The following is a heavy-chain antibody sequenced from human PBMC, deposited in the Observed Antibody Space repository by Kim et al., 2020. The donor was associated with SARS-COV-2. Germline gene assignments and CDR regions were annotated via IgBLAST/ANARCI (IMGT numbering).Heavy chain of an antibody. Sequence: DSVQGRFTISRDNAKNSLYLQMNSLRAEDTAVYYCARELGYYDSSGIVDYWGQGTLVTVSS. V-gene: IGHV3-11*05. D-gene: IGHD3-22*01. J-gene: IGHJ4*02. CDR3: ARELGYYDSSGIVDY.